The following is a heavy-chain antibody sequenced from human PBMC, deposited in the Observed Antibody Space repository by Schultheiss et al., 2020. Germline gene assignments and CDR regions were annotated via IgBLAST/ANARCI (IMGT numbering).Heavy chain of an antibody. CDR1: GFTFSSYS. D-gene: IGHD2-8*01. CDR3: ARGPLVYATPFDY. CDR2: ISSSSSYI. V-gene: IGHV3-21*01. J-gene: IGHJ4*02. Sequence: GGSLRLSCAASGFTFSSYSMNWVRQAPGKGLEWVSSISSSSSYIYYADSVKGRFTISRDNAKNSLYLQMNSLRAEDTAVYYCARGPLVYATPFDYWGQGTLVTVSS.